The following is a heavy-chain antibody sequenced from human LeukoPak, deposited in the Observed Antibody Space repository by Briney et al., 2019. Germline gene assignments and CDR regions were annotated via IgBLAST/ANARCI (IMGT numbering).Heavy chain of an antibody. Sequence: PSETLSLTCTVSGGSISSYYWSWIRQPPGKGLEWIGSIYYSGSTYHNPSLKSRVTISVDTSKNQFSLRLSSVTAADTAVYYCARHGRRRIGLTMIVVYYFDYWGQGTLVTVSS. J-gene: IGHJ4*02. CDR1: GGSISSYY. CDR2: IYYSGST. D-gene: IGHD3-22*01. V-gene: IGHV4-59*05. CDR3: ARHGRRRIGLTMIVVYYFDY.